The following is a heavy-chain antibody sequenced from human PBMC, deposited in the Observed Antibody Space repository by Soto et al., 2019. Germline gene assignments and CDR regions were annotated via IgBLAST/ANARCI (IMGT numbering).Heavy chain of an antibody. CDR3: ARMETFGSLNWFDP. CDR1: GYSFTNND. CDR2: MNPGSGDT. V-gene: IGHV1-8*01. D-gene: IGHD3-16*01. Sequence: QVQLVQSGAEVREPGASVKVSCKASGYSFTNNDVSWVRQATGQGLEWMGWMNPGSGDTGYAQKFQGRVTMTRDISIATAYMEWSSLRSDDTAIYYCARMETFGSLNWFDPWGQGTLVTVSS. J-gene: IGHJ5*02.